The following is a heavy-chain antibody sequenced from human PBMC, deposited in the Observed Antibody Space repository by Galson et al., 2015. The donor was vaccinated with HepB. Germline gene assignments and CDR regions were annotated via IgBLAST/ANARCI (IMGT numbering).Heavy chain of an antibody. Sequence: SLRLSCAASGFTFSSYAMHWVRQAPGKGLEWVAVISYDGSNKYYADSVKGRFTISRDNSKNTLYLQMNSLRAEDTAVYYCARVGNHDSSGYNYWGQGTLVTVSS. J-gene: IGHJ4*02. CDR3: ARVGNHDSSGYNY. V-gene: IGHV3-30-3*01. CDR2: ISYDGSNK. D-gene: IGHD3-22*01. CDR1: GFTFSSYA.